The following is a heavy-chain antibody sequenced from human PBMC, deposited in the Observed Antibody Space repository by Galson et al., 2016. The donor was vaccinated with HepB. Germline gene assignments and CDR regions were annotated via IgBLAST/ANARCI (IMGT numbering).Heavy chain of an antibody. D-gene: IGHD2/OR15-2a*01. J-gene: IGHJ4*02. Sequence: SLRLSCATSGFNFNFYTLNWVRQAPGKGPEWLSSINYSGSQIFYSQSVRGRFTISRDNASDSLYLQMTSLRVEDTAVYYCQRDGHLSYFDFWGQGTLVAVSS. CDR1: GFNFNFYT. CDR3: QRDGHLSYFDF. CDR2: INYSGSQI. V-gene: IGHV3-21*01.